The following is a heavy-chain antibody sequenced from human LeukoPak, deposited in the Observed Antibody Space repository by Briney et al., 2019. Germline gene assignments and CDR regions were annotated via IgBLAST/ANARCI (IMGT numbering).Heavy chain of an antibody. Sequence: ASVKVSCKASGYTFTGYYMHWVRQAPGQGLEWMGRIIPIFGTANYAQKFQGRVTITTDESTSTAYMELSSLRSEDTAVYYCARALLGEYYFDYWGQGTLVTVSS. J-gene: IGHJ4*02. D-gene: IGHD3-16*01. CDR2: IIPIFGTA. V-gene: IGHV1-69*05. CDR3: ARALLGEYYFDY. CDR1: GYTFTGYY.